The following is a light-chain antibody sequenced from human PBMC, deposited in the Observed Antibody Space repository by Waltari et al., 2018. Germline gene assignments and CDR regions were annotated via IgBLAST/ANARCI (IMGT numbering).Light chain of an antibody. Sequence: DIQMTQSHSTLSASVGDRVTITCRASQNINSWLAWYQQKTGKAPKLLIYRASSLESGVPSRFSGSGSGTEFTLTISSLQPDDFATYYCQHYYSYSYTFGQGTKLEIK. CDR2: RAS. CDR3: QHYYSYSYT. V-gene: IGKV1-5*03. CDR1: QNINSW. J-gene: IGKJ2*01.